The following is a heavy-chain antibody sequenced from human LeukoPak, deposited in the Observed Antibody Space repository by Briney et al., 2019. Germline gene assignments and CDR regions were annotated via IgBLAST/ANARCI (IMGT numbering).Heavy chain of an antibody. CDR3: ARDSYSSFPEWFDP. D-gene: IGHD6-6*01. J-gene: IGHJ5*02. CDR2: IFTGGST. V-gene: IGHV3-53*01. Sequence: GGSLRLSCAASGFTVSTNHMSWVRQAPGKGLEWVSVIFTGGSTFYADSVKGRFTISRDNSKNTLYLQMNSLRAEDTAVYYCARDSYSSFPEWFDPWGQGALVTVSS. CDR1: GFTVSTNH.